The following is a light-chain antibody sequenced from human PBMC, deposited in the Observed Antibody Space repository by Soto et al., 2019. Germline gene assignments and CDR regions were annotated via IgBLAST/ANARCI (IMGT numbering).Light chain of an antibody. CDR1: SSDVGSYDH. V-gene: IGLV2-18*02. J-gene: IGLJ2*01. CDR3: CSYTTSSTVV. CDR2: DVS. Sequence: QSALTQPPSVSGSPGQSVTISCTGTSSDVGSYDHVSWYQQPPGTAPKLIIYDVSNRPSGVPDRFSESKSGTTASLTISGLQDEDDADYYCCSYTTSSTVVFGGGTQLTVL.